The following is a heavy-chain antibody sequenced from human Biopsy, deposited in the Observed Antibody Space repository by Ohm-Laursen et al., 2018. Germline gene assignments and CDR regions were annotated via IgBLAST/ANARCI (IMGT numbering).Heavy chain of an antibody. V-gene: IGHV1-24*01. Sequence: ASVKVSCKVSAYTLTALSMHWVRQAPGRGLEWMGGFAPENGKTIYAQKFQGRITMTEDTSTDTAYMELSSLRSEDTAVYYCAADINVWNVNYWGQGTQVTVSS. CDR2: FAPENGKT. CDR3: AADINVWNVNY. CDR1: AYTLTALS. J-gene: IGHJ4*02. D-gene: IGHD1-1*01.